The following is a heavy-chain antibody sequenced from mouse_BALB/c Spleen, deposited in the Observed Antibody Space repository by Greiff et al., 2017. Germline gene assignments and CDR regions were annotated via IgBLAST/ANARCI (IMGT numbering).Heavy chain of an antibody. V-gene: IGHV1S22*01. CDR3: RRWRYGYYFDY. D-gene: IGHD1-2*01. J-gene: IGHJ2*01. Sequence: LKQPGSELVRPGASVKLSCKASGYTFTGYLMHWVKQRPGQGLEWIGNINPDSGGTNYDEKFKGKATLTVDKSSSTAYMQLRSLTSEDSAVYYCRRWRYGYYFDYWGQGTTLTVSS. CDR2: INPDSGGT. CDR1: GYTFTGYL.